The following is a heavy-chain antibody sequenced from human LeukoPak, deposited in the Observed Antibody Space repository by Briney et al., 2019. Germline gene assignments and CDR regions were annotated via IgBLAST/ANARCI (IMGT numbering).Heavy chain of an antibody. J-gene: IGHJ4*02. CDR1: GGTFSSYA. CDR2: IIPIFGTA. CDR3: ARAIAAAGYFDY. Sequence: SVKVSCKASGGTFSSYAISWVRQAPGQGLEWVGRIIPIFGTANYAQKFQGRVTITTDESTSTAYMELSSLRPEDTAVYYCARAIAAAGYFDYWGQGTLVTVSS. D-gene: IGHD6-13*01. V-gene: IGHV1-69*05.